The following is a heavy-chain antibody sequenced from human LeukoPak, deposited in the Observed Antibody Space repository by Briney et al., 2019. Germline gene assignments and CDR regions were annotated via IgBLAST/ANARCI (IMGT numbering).Heavy chain of an antibody. CDR2: ISAYNGNT. V-gene: IGHV1-18*01. D-gene: IGHD6-13*01. CDR1: GYTFTSYG. J-gene: IGHJ4*02. CDR3: ARDESSSSWLYY. Sequence: ASVKVSRKASGYTFTSYGISWVRQAPGQGLEWMGWISAYNGNTNYAQKLQGRVTMTTDTSTSTAYMELTSLRSDDTAVYYCARDESSSSWLYYWGQGTLVTVSS.